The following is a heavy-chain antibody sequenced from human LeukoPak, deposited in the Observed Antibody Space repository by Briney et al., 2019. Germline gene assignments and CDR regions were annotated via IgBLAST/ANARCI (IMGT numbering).Heavy chain of an antibody. V-gene: IGHV4-59*08. Sequence: SETLSLTCTVSGGSISSYYWSWIRQPPGKGLEWIGYIYYSGSTNYNPSLKSRVTISVDTSKNQFSLKLSSVTAADTAVYYCARGNRYYYDSSGPSDVWGQGTTVTVS. D-gene: IGHD3-22*01. CDR3: ARGNRYYYDSSGPSDV. CDR1: GGSISSYY. CDR2: IYYSGST. J-gene: IGHJ6*02.